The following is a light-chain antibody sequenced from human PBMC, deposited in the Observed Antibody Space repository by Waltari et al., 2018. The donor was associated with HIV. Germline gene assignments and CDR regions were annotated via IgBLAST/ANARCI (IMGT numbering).Light chain of an antibody. CDR2: AAS. CDR1: EGISSW. Sequence: DIQMTQSRSSVSASVGDRVTITCRASEGISSWLAWSQQKPGKAPKLLIYAASSLQSGVPSRFSGIVSATDFTLTISSLQPEDFATYYCQQANSFPLTFGGGTNVEIK. V-gene: IGKV1-12*01. CDR3: QQANSFPLT. J-gene: IGKJ4*01.